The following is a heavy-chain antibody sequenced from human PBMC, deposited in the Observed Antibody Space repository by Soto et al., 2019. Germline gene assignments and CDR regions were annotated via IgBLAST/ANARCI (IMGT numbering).Heavy chain of an antibody. CDR2: IYYSGST. Sequence: PSETLSLTCTVSGGSISSGGYYWSWIRQHPGKGLEWIGYIYYSGSTYYNPSLKSRVTISVDTSKNQFSLKLSSVTAADTAVYYCARGGGTYYYDSSGYYYYPYWGQGTLVTVSS. D-gene: IGHD3-22*01. V-gene: IGHV4-31*03. CDR3: ARGGGTYYYDSSGYYYYPY. J-gene: IGHJ4*02. CDR1: GGSISSGGYY.